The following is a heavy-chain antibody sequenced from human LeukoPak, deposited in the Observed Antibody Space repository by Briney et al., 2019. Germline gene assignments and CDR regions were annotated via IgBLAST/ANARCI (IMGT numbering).Heavy chain of an antibody. Sequence: GGSLRLSCAASGFTFSSYAMHWVRQAPGKGLEYVSAISSNGGSTYYANSVKGRFTISRDNSKNTLYLQMGSLRAEDMAVYYCAREGLGGDVNLYYFDYWGQGTLVTVSS. V-gene: IGHV3-64*01. CDR2: ISSNGGST. D-gene: IGHD2-21*02. CDR3: AREGLGGDVNLYYFDY. CDR1: GFTFSSYA. J-gene: IGHJ4*02.